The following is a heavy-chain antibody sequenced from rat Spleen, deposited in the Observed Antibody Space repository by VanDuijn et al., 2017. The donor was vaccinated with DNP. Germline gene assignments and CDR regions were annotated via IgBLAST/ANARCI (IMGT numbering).Heavy chain of an antibody. CDR3: ATGGAGIWFAY. Sequence: EVQLQESGPGLVKPSQSLSLTCSVTGYSITSNYWGWIRKFPGNKMEWTGYISYSGTTSYNPSLKSRISITRDTSKNQFFLQLNSVTTEDTATYYCATGGAGIWFAYWGQGTLVTVSS. D-gene: IGHD4-2*01. J-gene: IGHJ3*01. CDR2: ISYSGTT. V-gene: IGHV3-1*01. CDR1: GYSITSNY.